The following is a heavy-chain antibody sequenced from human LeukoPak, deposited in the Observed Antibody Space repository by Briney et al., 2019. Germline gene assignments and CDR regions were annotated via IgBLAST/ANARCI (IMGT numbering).Heavy chain of an antibody. J-gene: IGHJ4*02. Sequence: ASVKVSCKASGYTFTGYYMHWVRQTPGQGLEWMGWINPNSGGTNYAQKFQGGVTMTRDTSISTAYMELSRLRSDDTAVYYCARLPFEWIAAAGTGDYWGQGTLVTVSS. CDR2: INPNSGGT. D-gene: IGHD6-13*01. CDR1: GYTFTGYY. CDR3: ARLPFEWIAAAGTGDY. V-gene: IGHV1-2*02.